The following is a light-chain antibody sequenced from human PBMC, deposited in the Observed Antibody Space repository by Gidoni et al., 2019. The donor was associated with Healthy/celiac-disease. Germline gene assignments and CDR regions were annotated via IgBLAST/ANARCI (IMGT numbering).Light chain of an antibody. CDR3: SSYTSSSTLV. Sequence: QSALTQPASVSGSPGQSITISCTGTSSDVGGYNYVSWYQQHPGNAPKLMIYEVSNRPSGVSTRFSGSKSGNTASLTISGLQAEDEADYYCSSYTSSSTLVFGGGTKLTVL. J-gene: IGLJ2*01. CDR1: SSDVGGYNY. V-gene: IGLV2-14*01. CDR2: EVS.